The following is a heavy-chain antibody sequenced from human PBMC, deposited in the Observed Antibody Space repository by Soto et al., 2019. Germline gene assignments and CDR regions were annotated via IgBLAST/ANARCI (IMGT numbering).Heavy chain of an antibody. V-gene: IGHV2-70*11. Sequence: SGPTLVNPTQSLTLTCTFSGFSLSTSGMCVSWIRQPPGKALEWLARIDWDDDKYYSTSLKTRLTISKDTSKNQVVLTMTNMDPVDTATYYCARMGTRYYGMDVWGQGTTVTVSS. D-gene: IGHD1-1*01. CDR3: ARMGTRYYGMDV. CDR1: GFSLSTSGMC. J-gene: IGHJ6*02. CDR2: IDWDDDK.